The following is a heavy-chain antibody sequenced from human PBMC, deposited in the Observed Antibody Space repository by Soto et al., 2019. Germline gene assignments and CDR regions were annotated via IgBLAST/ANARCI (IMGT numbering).Heavy chain of an antibody. CDR1: GFSFSSYD. D-gene: IGHD6-19*01. Sequence: EVQLVESGGGLVQPGGSLRLSCAASGFSFSSYDMHWVRQATGKGLEWVSSIGTAGDTYYPGSVKGLFTISRENAKNSLYLQMNSLRAEDTAVYYCAREPPVAGFWYFDLWGRGTLVTVSS. J-gene: IGHJ2*01. CDR2: IGTAGDT. CDR3: AREPPVAGFWYFDL. V-gene: IGHV3-13*01.